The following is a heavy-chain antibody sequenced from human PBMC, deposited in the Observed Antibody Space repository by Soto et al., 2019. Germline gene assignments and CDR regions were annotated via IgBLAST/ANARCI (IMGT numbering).Heavy chain of an antibody. D-gene: IGHD4-17*01. V-gene: IGHV3-64*01. Sequence: GGSLRLSCAASGFTFSSYAMHWVRQAPGKGLEYVSAISSNGGSTYYANSVKGRFTISRDNSKNTLYLQMGSLRAEDMAVYYCARGGRYGDYVISGDYWGQGTLVTVSS. CDR1: GFTFSSYA. CDR3: ARGGRYGDYVISGDY. CDR2: ISSNGGST. J-gene: IGHJ4*02.